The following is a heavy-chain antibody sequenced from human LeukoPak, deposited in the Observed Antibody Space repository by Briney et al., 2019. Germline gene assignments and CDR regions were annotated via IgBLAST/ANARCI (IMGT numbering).Heavy chain of an antibody. V-gene: IGHV3-9*01. D-gene: IGHD3-10*01. J-gene: IGHJ4*02. CDR3: AKGYHYGSGSPLDY. Sequence: PGRSLRLSCAASGFTFDDYAMHWVRQAPGKGLEWVSGISWNSGSIGYADSVKGRFTISRDNAKNSLYLQMNSLRAEDTALYYCAKGYHYGSGSPLDYWGQGTLVTVSS. CDR1: GFTFDDYA. CDR2: ISWNSGSI.